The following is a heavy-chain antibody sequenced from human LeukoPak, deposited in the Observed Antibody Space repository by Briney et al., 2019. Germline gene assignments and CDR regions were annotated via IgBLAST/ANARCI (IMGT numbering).Heavy chain of an antibody. V-gene: IGHV3-74*01. CDR1: GFSFRSYW. Sequence: GGSLRLSCAASGFSFRSYWMHWVRQAPGKGPMWVSQISADGTMTNYAESVKGRFAISRDNAKNTLYLHMNGLRVEDTAVYYCAQRGQDYWGQGTLVTVSS. CDR3: AQRGQDY. D-gene: IGHD6-25*01. CDR2: ISADGTMT. J-gene: IGHJ4*02.